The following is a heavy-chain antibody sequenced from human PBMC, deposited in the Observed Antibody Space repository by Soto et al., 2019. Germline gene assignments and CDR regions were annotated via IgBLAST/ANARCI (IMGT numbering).Heavy chain of an antibody. V-gene: IGHV3-21*01. CDR2: ISCSSSYI. CDR1: GFTFSSYS. D-gene: IGHD2-15*01. Sequence: EVQLVESGGGLVKPGGSLRLSCAASGFTFSSYSMNWVRQAPGKGLEWVSSISCSSSYIYYADSVKGRFTISRDNAKNSLYLQMNSLRAEDTAVYYCARVVDSCDPYSYYGMDVWGQGTTVTVSS. CDR3: ARVVDSCDPYSYYGMDV. J-gene: IGHJ6*02.